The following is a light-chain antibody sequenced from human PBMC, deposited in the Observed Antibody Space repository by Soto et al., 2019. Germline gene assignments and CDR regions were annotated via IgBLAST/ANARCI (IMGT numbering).Light chain of an antibody. CDR3: VLNVGSGIHRV. V-gene: IGLV8-61*01. J-gene: IGLJ3*02. Sequence: QTVVTQEPSFSVSPGRTVTLTCGLSSGSVSTRNYPSWYQQIPGQAPRTLIYNTNTRSSGVPDRFSGSILGNKAALTITGAQTEEQSDYYCVLNVGSGIHRVSGGGTKVTVL. CDR2: NTN. CDR1: SGSVSTRNY.